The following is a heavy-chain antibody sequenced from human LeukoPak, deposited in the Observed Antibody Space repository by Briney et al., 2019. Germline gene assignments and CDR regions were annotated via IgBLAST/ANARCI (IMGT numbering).Heavy chain of an antibody. CDR2: IIPILGIA. D-gene: IGHD6-13*01. Sequence: SVKVSCKASGGTFSSYAISWVRQAPGQGIEWMGRIIPILGIANYAQKFQGRVTITADKSTSTAYMELSSLRSEDTVVYYCARARYSSSQDDYWGQGTLVTVSS. J-gene: IGHJ4*02. V-gene: IGHV1-69*04. CDR3: ARARYSSSQDDY. CDR1: GGTFSSYA.